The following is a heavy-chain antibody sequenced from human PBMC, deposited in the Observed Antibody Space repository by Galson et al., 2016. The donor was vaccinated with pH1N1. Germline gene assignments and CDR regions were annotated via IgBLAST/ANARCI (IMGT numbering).Heavy chain of an antibody. V-gene: IGHV3-48*01. CDR2: ISSSSSTI. D-gene: IGHD1-14*01. CDR1: GFTFSSYS. Sequence: SLRLSCAASGFTFSSYSMNWVRQAPGKGLEWVSYISSSSSTIYYADSVKGRFTISRDNAENSLYLQMNSLRAEDTAVYYCARVNHYYYGMDVWGQGTTVTVSS. J-gene: IGHJ6*02. CDR3: ARVNHYYYGMDV.